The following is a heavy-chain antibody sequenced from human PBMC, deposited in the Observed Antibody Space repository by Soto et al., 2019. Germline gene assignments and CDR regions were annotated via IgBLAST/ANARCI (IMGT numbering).Heavy chain of an antibody. J-gene: IGHJ4*02. CDR2: INHSGST. D-gene: IGHD2-15*01. V-gene: IGHV4-34*01. CDR3: AAYCSGGSCYPAEPDY. CDR1: GGSFSGYY. Sequence: QVQLQQWGAGLLKPSETLSLTCAVYGGSFSGYYWSWIRQPPGKGLEWIGEINHSGSTNYNPSLKSRVTISVDTSKNQFSLKLSSVTAADTAVYYCAAYCSGGSCYPAEPDYWGQGTLVTVSS.